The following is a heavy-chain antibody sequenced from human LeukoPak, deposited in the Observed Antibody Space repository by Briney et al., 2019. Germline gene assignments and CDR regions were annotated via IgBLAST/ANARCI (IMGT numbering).Heavy chain of an antibody. D-gene: IGHD1-26*01. V-gene: IGHV3-20*04. CDR2: INWSGGTK. J-gene: IGHJ4*02. Sequence: GGSLRLSCAASGFTFDDYGKNWVRQVPGKGLEWVAGINWSGGTKDYADSVKGRFIISRGNANNSLYLQMTGLRAEDTAFYYCARYRGRVGAAVYWGQGTLVTVSS. CDR1: GFTFDDYG. CDR3: ARYRGRVGAAVY.